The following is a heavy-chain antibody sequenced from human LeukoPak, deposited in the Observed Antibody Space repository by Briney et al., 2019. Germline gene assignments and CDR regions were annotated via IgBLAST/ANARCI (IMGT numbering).Heavy chain of an antibody. D-gene: IGHD6-6*01. CDR3: ARSPPSIAALNWFDP. J-gene: IGHJ5*02. CDR2: INPNSGGT. Sequence: ASVKVSCKASGYTFTGYYMHWVRQAPGQGLEWMGWINPNSGGTNYAQKFQGRVTMTRDTSISTAYMELSRLRSDDTAVYYCARSPPSIAALNWFDPWGQGTLVTVSS. CDR1: GYTFTGYY. V-gene: IGHV1-2*02.